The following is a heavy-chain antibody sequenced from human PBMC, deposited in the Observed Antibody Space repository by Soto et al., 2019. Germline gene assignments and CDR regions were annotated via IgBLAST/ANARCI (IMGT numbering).Heavy chain of an antibody. J-gene: IGHJ5*02. CDR1: GGSISSINW. CDR2: IYHSGST. CDR3: ARVVTMIVVVITSGVEFFDP. D-gene: IGHD3-22*01. Sequence: PSETLSLTCAVSGGSISSINWWSWVRQPPGKGLEWIGEIYHSGSTNYNPSLKSRVTISVDKSKNQFSLKLSSVTAADTAVYYCARVVTMIVVVITSGVEFFDPWGQGTLVTVSS. V-gene: IGHV4-4*02.